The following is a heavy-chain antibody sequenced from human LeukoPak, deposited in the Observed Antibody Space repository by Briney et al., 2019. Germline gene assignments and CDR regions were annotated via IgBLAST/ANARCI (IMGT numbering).Heavy chain of an antibody. V-gene: IGHV4-39*07. D-gene: IGHD4-11*01. J-gene: IGHJ5*02. CDR3: ARANYDYSNYEGCWFDP. CDR2: IYYSGST. Sequence: SETLSLTCTVSGGSISSSSYYWGWIRQPPGKGLEWIGSIYYSGSTYYNPSLKSRVTISVDTSKNQFSLKLSSVTAADTVVYYCARANYDYSNYEGCWFDPWGQGTLVTVSS. CDR1: GGSISSSSYY.